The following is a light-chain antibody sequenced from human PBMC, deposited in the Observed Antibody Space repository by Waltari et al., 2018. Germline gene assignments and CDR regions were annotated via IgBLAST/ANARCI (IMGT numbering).Light chain of an antibody. CDR1: KLGHNI. CDR3: QAWDSSSDSYV. J-gene: IGLJ1*01. Sequence: SYELTQPPSVSVSAGQTGSITCPGDKLGHNIVCWFQQRPGQSPVLVIYQDKKRPSGIPERFSGSNSGNTATLTISGTQPLDEADYYCQAWDSSSDSYVFGSGTKVTV. CDR2: QDK. V-gene: IGLV3-1*01.